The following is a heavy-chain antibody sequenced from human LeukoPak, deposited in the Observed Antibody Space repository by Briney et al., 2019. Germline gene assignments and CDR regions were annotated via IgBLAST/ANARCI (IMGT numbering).Heavy chain of an antibody. D-gene: IGHD1-7*01. J-gene: IGHJ6*02. CDR1: GDSVSSNSAA. CDR2: TYYRSKWYN. V-gene: IGHV6-1*01. CDR3: ARGAGARWNYRPYYNYGMDV. Sequence: SQTLSLTCAISGDSVSSNSAAWNWIRQSPSRGLEWLGRTYYRSKWYNDYAVSVKSRITINPDTSKNQFSLQLNSVTPEDTAVYYCARGAGARWNYRPYYNYGMDVWGQGTTVTVSS.